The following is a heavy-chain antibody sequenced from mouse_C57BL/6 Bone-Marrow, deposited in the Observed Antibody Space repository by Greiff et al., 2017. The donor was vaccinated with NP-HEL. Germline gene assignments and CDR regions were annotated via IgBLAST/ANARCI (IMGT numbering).Heavy chain of an antibody. V-gene: IGHV1-64*01. J-gene: IGHJ1*03. CDR2: IHPNSGST. CDR1: GYTFTSYW. CDR3: ARLRPWYFDV. Sequence: QVQLQQPGAELVKPGASVKLSCKASGYTFTSYWMHWVKQRPGHGLEWIGMIHPNSGSTNYNEKFKSKATLTVDKSSSTAYMQLSSLTSEDSAVYYCARLRPWYFDVWGTGTTVTVSS. D-gene: IGHD2-12*01.